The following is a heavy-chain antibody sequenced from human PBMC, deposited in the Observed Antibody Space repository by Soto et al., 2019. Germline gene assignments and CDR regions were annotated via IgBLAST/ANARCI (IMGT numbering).Heavy chain of an antibody. Sequence: EVQLVESVGRLVQPGGSLRLSCAASGFTFSDHYMDWVRQAPGKGLEWVGRIRNKANSYTTEYAASVKGRFTISRDDSKNSLYLQMNSLKTEDTAVYYCVRGPTSHFRAEYFQHWGQGTLVTVSS. CDR2: IRNKANSYTT. CDR3: VRGPTSHFRAEYFQH. CDR1: GFTFSDHY. J-gene: IGHJ1*01. V-gene: IGHV3-72*01.